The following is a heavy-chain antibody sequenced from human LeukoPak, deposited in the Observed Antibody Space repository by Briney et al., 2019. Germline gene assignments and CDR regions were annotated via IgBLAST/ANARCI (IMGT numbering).Heavy chain of an antibody. D-gene: IGHD2-2*01. CDR3: ARVPGYCSSTSCYAGHFDY. V-gene: IGHV1-69*01. Sequence: SVKVSCKASGGTFSGYAISWVRQAPGQGLEWMGGIIPIFGAANYAQKFQGRVTITADESTSTAYMELSSLRSEDTAVYYCARVPGYCSSTSCYAGHFDYWGQGTLVTVSS. CDR1: GGTFSGYA. J-gene: IGHJ4*02. CDR2: IIPIFGAA.